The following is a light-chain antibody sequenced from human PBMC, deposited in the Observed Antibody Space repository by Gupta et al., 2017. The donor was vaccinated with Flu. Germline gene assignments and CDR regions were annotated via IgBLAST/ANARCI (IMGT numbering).Light chain of an antibody. CDR1: KSVSSSY. CDR3: QQYGSSPWT. CDR2: GAS. Sequence: ALSSVGRATLTCRASKSVSSSYLAWYQQKPGQAPRLLIYGASSRASGIPDRFSGSGSGTDFTLTISRLEPEDFAVYYCQQYGSSPWTFGQGTRVEIK. J-gene: IGKJ1*01. V-gene: IGKV3-20*01.